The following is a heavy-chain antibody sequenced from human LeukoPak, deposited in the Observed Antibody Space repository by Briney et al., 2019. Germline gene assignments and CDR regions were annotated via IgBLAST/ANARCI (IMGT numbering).Heavy chain of an antibody. Sequence: PGGSLRLSCAASGLNFADYDMTWVRHVPEKGLEWVSGINWNGYNTGYADSVKGRFTISRDNAKNSLYLQMNSLRADDTALYYCARRRSAYHYYMDVWGKGTTVTVSS. CDR3: ARRRSAYHYYMDV. CDR1: GLNFADYD. CDR2: INWNGYNT. J-gene: IGHJ6*03. V-gene: IGHV3-20*04. D-gene: IGHD3-16*01.